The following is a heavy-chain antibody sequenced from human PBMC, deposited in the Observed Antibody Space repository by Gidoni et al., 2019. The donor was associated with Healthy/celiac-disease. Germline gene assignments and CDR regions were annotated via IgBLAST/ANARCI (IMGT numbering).Heavy chain of an antibody. CDR1: GFPFSSYS. CDR2: ISSSSSYI. J-gene: IGHJ3*02. D-gene: IGHD6-13*01. Sequence: EVQLVESGGGLVKPGGSLRLACAASGFPFSSYSMNWVRQAPGKGLEWVSSISSSSSYIYYADSVKGRFTISRDNAKNSLYLQMNSLRAEDTAVYYCARSIAAAGPFDAFDIWGQGTMVTVSS. V-gene: IGHV3-21*01. CDR3: ARSIAAAGPFDAFDI.